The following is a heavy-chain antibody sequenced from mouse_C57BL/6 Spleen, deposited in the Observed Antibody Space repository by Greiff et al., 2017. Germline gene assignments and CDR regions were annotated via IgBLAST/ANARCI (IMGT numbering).Heavy chain of an antibody. CDR2: IYPGSGST. J-gene: IGHJ4*01. V-gene: IGHV1-55*01. Sequence: QVQLQQPGAELVKPGASVKMFCKASGYTFTSYWITWVKQRPGQGLEWIGDIYPGSGSTNYNEKFKSKATLTVDTSSSTAYMQLSSLTSEDSAVYYCARSSNYFDYAMDYWGQGTSVTVSS. D-gene: IGHD2-5*01. CDR1: GYTFTSYW. CDR3: ARSSNYFDYAMDY.